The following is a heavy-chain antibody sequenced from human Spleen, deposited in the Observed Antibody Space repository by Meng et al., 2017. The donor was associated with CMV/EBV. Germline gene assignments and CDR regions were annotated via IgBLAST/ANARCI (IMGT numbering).Heavy chain of an antibody. CDR3: AALGFCISTSCYTGGFDP. J-gene: IGHJ5*02. Sequence: GGSLRLSCVASGFPFISYNMNWVRQAPGKGLERVSSISSTSTYKYYADSVKGRFTISRDNDKNSLYLQMDSLRAEDTAVYYCAALGFCISTSCYTGGFDPWGQGTLVTVSS. V-gene: IGHV3-21*01. CDR2: ISSTSTYK. CDR1: GFPFISYN. D-gene: IGHD2-2*01.